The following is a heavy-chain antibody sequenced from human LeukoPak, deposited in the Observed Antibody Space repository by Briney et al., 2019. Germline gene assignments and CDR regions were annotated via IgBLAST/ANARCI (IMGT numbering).Heavy chain of an antibody. V-gene: IGHV4-38-2*02. CDR2: VYHSGST. D-gene: IGHD2/OR15-2a*01. Sequence: SETLSLTCTVSGYSISSGYYWGWIRQPPGKGLEWIGSVYHSGSTYYNPSLKSRVTISVDTSKNQFSLKLSSVTAADTAVYYCARVNRPYFDYWGQGTLVTVSS. CDR1: GYSISSGYY. J-gene: IGHJ4*02. CDR3: ARVNRPYFDY.